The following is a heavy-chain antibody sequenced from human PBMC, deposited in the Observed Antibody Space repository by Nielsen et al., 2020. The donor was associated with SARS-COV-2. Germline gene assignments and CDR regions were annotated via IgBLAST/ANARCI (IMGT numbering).Heavy chain of an antibody. Sequence: SETLSLTCTVSGGSISSGGYYWSWIRQPPGKGLEWIGEINHSGSTNYNPSLKSRVTISVDTSKNQFSLKLSSVTAADTAVYYCAPSILSPWGYWGQGTLVTVSS. V-gene: IGHV4-39*07. D-gene: IGHD3-16*01. CDR2: INHSGST. CDR1: GGSISSGGYY. J-gene: IGHJ4*02. CDR3: APSILSPWGY.